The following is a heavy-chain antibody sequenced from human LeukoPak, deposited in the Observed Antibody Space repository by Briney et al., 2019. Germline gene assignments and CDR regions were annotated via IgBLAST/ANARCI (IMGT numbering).Heavy chain of an antibody. CDR2: IYTSGST. J-gene: IGHJ4*02. CDR3: AGVPVPGSYYKC. Sequence: SETLSLTCTVSGCSISSYYWSWIRQPAGKGLEWIGRIYTSGSTNYNPSLKSRVTMSVDTSKNQFSLKLSSVTAADTAVYYCAGVPVPGSYYKCWGQGTLVTVSS. V-gene: IGHV4-4*07. D-gene: IGHD1-26*01. CDR1: GCSISSYY.